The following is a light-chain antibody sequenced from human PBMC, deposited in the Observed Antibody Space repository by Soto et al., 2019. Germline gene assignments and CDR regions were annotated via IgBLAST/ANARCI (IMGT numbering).Light chain of an antibody. Sequence: ETGMKKSPATLSVTPGERATLSCMARQSVNSNLAWYQQKLGQAPRVLIYGASTRATGIPARFSGSGSGTEFILTITSLQSEDSAVYYCQEYNTWPWTFGQGTMVDI. CDR1: QSVNSN. CDR3: QEYNTWPWT. V-gene: IGKV3-15*01. CDR2: GAS. J-gene: IGKJ1*01.